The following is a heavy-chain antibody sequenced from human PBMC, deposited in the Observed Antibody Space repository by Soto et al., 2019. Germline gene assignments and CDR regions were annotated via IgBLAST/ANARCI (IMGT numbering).Heavy chain of an antibody. Sequence: SETLSLTCTVSGGSISGYYWSWIRQPPGKRLEWIGYIDYYGSTNYNPSLKSRVTISVDTSKKQFSLNLSSMTAADTAVYYCALRSMAVVPEYWGQGTLVTVSS. CDR3: ALRSMAVVPEY. CDR1: GGSISGYY. D-gene: IGHD2-15*01. J-gene: IGHJ4*02. V-gene: IGHV4-59*01. CDR2: IDYYGST.